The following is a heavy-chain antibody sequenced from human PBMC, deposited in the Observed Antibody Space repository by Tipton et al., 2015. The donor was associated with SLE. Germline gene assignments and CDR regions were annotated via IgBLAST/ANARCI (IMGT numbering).Heavy chain of an antibody. CDR2: IHTSGST. V-gene: IGHV4-4*08. CDR3: ARRGIKSSTRYYLDY. J-gene: IGHJ4*02. D-gene: IGHD6-13*01. Sequence: TLSLTCTVSGGSVRGHYWCWIRQPPGRGLEWIGYIHTSGSTSYNPSLKSRVTMSVDTSKNQVSLKLSSVTAAATAVYYCARRGIKSSTRYYLDYWGQGTLVTVSS. CDR1: GGSVRGHY.